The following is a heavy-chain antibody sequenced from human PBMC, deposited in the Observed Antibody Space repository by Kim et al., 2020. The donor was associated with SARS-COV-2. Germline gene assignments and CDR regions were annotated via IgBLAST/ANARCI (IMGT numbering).Heavy chain of an antibody. CDR2: ISYDGSNK. J-gene: IGHJ5*02. CDR1: GFTFSGYG. D-gene: IGHD3-10*01. CDR3: AKGPGYGSGSYYWFDP. V-gene: IGHV3-30*18. Sequence: GGSLRLSCAASGFTFSGYGMHWVRQAPGKGLEWVAVISYDGSNKYYADSVKGRFTISRDNSKNTLYLQMNSLRAEDTAVYYCAKGPGYGSGSYYWFDPWGQGTLVTVSS.